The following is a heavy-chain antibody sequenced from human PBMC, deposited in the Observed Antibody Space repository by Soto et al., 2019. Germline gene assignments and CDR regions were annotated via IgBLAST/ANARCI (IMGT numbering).Heavy chain of an antibody. Sequence: EVQLVESGGGVVQPGGSLRLSCAASGFSVRDHYMDWVRQAPGKGLEWVGLTRNKPEGYTTEHAASVKGRFVISRDDSENSVYLQMNSLKIADTAVYYCVREGFFTLDHWGQGILVTVSS. CDR3: VREGFFTLDH. J-gene: IGHJ4*02. CDR1: GFSVRDHY. V-gene: IGHV3-72*01. CDR2: TRNKPEGYTT.